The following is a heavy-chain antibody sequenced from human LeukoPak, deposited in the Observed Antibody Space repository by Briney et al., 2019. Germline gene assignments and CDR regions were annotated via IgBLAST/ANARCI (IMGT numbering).Heavy chain of an antibody. Sequence: SETLSLTCTVSGGSISSGSYYWSWIRQPAGKGLEWIGRIYTSGSTNYNPSLKSRFTISVDTSKNQFSLKLSSVTAADTAVYYCARAPRGYDSSGYQFDYWGQGTLVTVSS. CDR1: GGSISSGSYY. J-gene: IGHJ4*02. CDR3: ARAPRGYDSSGYQFDY. D-gene: IGHD3-22*01. CDR2: IYTSGST. V-gene: IGHV4-61*02.